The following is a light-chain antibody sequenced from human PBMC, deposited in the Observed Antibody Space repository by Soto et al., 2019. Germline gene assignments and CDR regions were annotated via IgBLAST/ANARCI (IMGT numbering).Light chain of an antibody. CDR2: VAS. Sequence: EIVLTQSPGTLSLSPGERATLSFRASQSVSSSYLAWYQQKPGQAPRLLIYVASSRATGIPDRFSGSGSGTDFTLTISRLEPEDCAGYYCQQYGSSPRTFGKGTKVAVK. J-gene: IGKJ1*01. V-gene: IGKV3-20*01. CDR1: QSVSSSY. CDR3: QQYGSSPRT.